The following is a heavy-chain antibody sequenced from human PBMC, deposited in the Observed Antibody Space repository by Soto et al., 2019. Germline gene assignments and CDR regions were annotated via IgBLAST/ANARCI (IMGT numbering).Heavy chain of an antibody. V-gene: IGHV3-30*18. Sequence: SLRLSCAASVCMFSSFGIHWVRQAPGKGLEWVAVISYDGTYQYYDDSVKGRFTISRDNFGNTVALQMNSLRPEDTAVYYCAKQHSDLVIGAFDVWGPGAVVTVSS. CDR3: AKQHSDLVIGAFDV. CDR1: VCMFSSFG. D-gene: IGHD4-4*01. CDR2: ISYDGTYQ. J-gene: IGHJ3*01.